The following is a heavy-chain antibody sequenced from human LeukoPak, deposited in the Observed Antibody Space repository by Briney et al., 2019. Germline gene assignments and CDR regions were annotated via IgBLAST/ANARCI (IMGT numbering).Heavy chain of an antibody. J-gene: IGHJ4*02. CDR3: AKDWGYTTMVSYYFDY. CDR2: IWYDGNNK. CDR1: GFTFSGYG. V-gene: IGHV3-30*02. D-gene: IGHD5-18*01. Sequence: GGSLRLSCAASGFTFSGYGMHWVRQAPDKGLEWVAFIWYDGNNKYYADSVKGRFTISRDNSKNTLYLQMNSLRAEDTAVYYCAKDWGYTTMVSYYFDYWGQGALVTVSS.